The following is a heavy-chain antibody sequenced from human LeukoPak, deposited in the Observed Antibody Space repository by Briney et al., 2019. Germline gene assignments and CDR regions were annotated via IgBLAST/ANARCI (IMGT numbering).Heavy chain of an antibody. CDR2: INPNSGDT. CDR3: AKAKPQGSDRDFDY. D-gene: IGHD1-14*01. J-gene: IGHJ4*02. CDR1: GYTFTGYY. V-gene: IGHV1-2*06. Sequence: ASVKVSCKHSGYTFTGYYMHWVRQAPGQGLEWMGRINPNSGDTNYAQKFQGRVTMTGDTSITTAYMELNSLRSDDTAVYYCAKAKPQGSDRDFDYWGQGTLVTVSS.